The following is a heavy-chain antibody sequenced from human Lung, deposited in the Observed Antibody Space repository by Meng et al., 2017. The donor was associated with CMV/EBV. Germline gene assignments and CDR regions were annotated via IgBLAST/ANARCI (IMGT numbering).Heavy chain of an antibody. Sequence: QGKVGQSGSELKRPGASVKVSCKASGYTFTSYAMNWARQAPGQGLEWMGWINTNTGNPTYAQGFTGRFVFSLDTSVSTAYLQISSLKAEDTAVYYCARDKIAVAGITGDYWGQGTLVTVSS. J-gene: IGHJ4*02. D-gene: IGHD6-19*01. CDR2: INTNTGNP. CDR3: ARDKIAVAGITGDY. CDR1: GYTFTSYA. V-gene: IGHV7-4-1*02.